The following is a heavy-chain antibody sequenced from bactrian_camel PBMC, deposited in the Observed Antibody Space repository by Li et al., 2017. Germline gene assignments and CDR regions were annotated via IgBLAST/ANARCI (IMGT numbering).Heavy chain of an antibody. Sequence: VQLVESGGGSVRAGGSLRLSCAVSGYTNDGGCMGWFRQAPGKERERVARIDSDGSTKYTDSTKGRFTIPRDKAKKTLYLQMNSLNPEDTAIYYCVADPWTLRLPLPVGSSPRDWGQGTQVTVS. V-gene: IGHV3S55*01. CDR3: VADPWTLRLPLPVGSSPRD. D-gene: IGHD1*01. J-gene: IGHJ4*01. CDR1: GYTNDGGC. CDR2: IDSDGST.